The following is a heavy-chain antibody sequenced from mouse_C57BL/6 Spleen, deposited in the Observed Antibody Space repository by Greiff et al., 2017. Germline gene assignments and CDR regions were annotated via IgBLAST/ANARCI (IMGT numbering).Heavy chain of an antibody. CDR3: AREVYGGGFAY. J-gene: IGHJ3*01. CDR2: ISYSGST. CDR1: GYSITSGYD. V-gene: IGHV3-1*01. D-gene: IGHD1-1*02. Sequence: EVQLQESGPGMVKPSQSLSLTCTVTGYSITSGYDWHWIRHFPGNKLEWMGYISYSGSTNYNPSLKSRISITHDTSKNHFFLKLNSVTTEDTATYYCAREVYGGGFAYWGQGTLVTVSA.